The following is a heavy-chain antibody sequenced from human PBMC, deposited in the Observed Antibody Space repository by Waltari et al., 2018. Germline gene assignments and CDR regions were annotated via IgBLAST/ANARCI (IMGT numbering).Heavy chain of an antibody. CDR3: VRSGLGYCTSSTCYKNDD. J-gene: IGHJ4*02. CDR1: GYLINSGYY. D-gene: IGHD2-2*02. CDR2: IYHGGIT. Sequence: QVQLQESGPGLVRPSETLSLTCVVSGYLINSGYYWGWVRQTHGKGLQWIGSIYHGGITYYNPSLKSRLTLSVDTSRNQFSLKLTSVTAADTAIYYCVRSGLGYCTSSTCYKNDDWGQGTLVTVSS. V-gene: IGHV4-38-2*01.